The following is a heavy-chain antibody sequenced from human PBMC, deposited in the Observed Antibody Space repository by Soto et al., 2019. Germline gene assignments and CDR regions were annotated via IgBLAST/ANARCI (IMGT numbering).Heavy chain of an antibody. J-gene: IGHJ4*02. CDR2: ISSGSKTI. D-gene: IGHD3-9*01. CDR1: GSTFSGYS. Sequence: EVHLVESGGGLVQWGGSLRLSCAASGSTFSGYSVNWVRQAPGKGLEWISYISSGSKTIYYADSVKGRFIVSRDNAKSSQYLQMSSLRDEDTAVYYCVREDILGVRSFDYWGQGTLVTVSS. CDR3: VREDILGVRSFDY. V-gene: IGHV3-48*02.